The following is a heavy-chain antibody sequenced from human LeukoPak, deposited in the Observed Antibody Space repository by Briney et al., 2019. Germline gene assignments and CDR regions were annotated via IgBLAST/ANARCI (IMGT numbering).Heavy chain of an antibody. J-gene: IGHJ4*02. CDR1: GFTFSSYA. CDR3: ARRDHGDYGEEY. D-gene: IGHD4-17*01. Sequence: GGSLRLSCAASGFTFSSYAMSWVRQAPGKGLEWVSRINSDGSSTSYADSVKGRFTISRDNAKNSLSLQMNSLRAEDTAVYYCARRDHGDYGEEYWGQGTLVTVSS. V-gene: IGHV3-74*01. CDR2: INSDGSST.